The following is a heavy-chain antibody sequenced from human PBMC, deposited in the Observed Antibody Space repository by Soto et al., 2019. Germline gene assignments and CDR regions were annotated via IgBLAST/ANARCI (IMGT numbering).Heavy chain of an antibody. J-gene: IGHJ6*02. V-gene: IGHV1-69*01. D-gene: IGHD3-10*01. CDR2: IIPVFGTA. CDR1: GGPYNSFA. CDR3: ARFLGGAGSYYDGQNYNYYNGMDV. Sequence: QAQLVQSGAEVKKPGSSVKVSCKASGGPYNSFAISWVRQAPGQGLEWIGGIIPVFGTATYGQKFKGRVTITAEESTSTAYMELSSLTSEDTAVYYCARFLGGAGSYYDGQNYNYYNGMDVWGQGTTVTVSS.